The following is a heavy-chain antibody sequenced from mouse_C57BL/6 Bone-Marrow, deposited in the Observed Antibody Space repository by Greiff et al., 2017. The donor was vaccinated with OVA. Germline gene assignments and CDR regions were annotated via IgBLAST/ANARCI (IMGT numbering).Heavy chain of an antibody. V-gene: IGHV2-5*01. J-gene: IGHJ1*03. D-gene: IGHD1-1*01. CDR3: AKSPHYYGSSSHWYFDV. CDR1: GFSLTSYG. CDR2: IWRGGST. Sequence: VQLQQSGPGLVQPSQCLSITCTVSGFSLTSYGVHWVRQSPGKGLEWLGVIWRGGSTDYNAAFLSRLSITKDNTKGQVFFKMNSLQADDTAIYYCAKSPHYYGSSSHWYFDVWGTGTTGTVSS.